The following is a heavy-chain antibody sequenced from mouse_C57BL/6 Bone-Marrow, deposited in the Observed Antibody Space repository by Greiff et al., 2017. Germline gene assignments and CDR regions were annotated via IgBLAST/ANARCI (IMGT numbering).Heavy chain of an antibody. Sequence: EVKLMESGEGLVKPGGSLKLSCAASGFTFSSYAMSWVRQTPEKRLEWVAYISSGGDYIYYADTVKGRFTISRDNARNTLYLQMSSLKSEDTAMYYCTRAYYGSSYLAWFAYWGQGTLVTVSA. CDR2: ISSGGDYI. CDR3: TRAYYGSSYLAWFAY. V-gene: IGHV5-9-1*02. CDR1: GFTFSSYA. D-gene: IGHD1-1*01. J-gene: IGHJ3*01.